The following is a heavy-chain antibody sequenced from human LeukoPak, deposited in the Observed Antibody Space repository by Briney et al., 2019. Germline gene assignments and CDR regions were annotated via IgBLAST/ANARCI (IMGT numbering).Heavy chain of an antibody. CDR2: ISCSGGST. D-gene: IGHD3-10*01. V-gene: IGHV3-23*01. CDR3: AKDRLPMVRGVTTIFDY. Sequence: PGGSLRLSCAASGFTFDDYAMHWVRQAPGKGLEWVSAISCSGGSTYYADSVKGRFTISRDNSKNTLYLQMNGLRAEDTDVYYCAKDRLPMVRGVTTIFDYWGQGTLVTVSS. J-gene: IGHJ4*02. CDR1: GFTFDDYA.